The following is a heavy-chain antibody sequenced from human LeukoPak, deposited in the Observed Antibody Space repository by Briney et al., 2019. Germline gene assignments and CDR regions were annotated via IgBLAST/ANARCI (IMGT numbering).Heavy chain of an antibody. CDR2: ISWNSGSI. CDR1: GFTFDDYA. Sequence: QAGGSLRLSCAASGFTFDDYAMHWVRQAPGKGLEWVSGISWNSGSIDYVDPVKGRFTISRDNAKNSLYLQMNSLRAEDTALYYCAKGGTINYYYYMDVWGKGTTVTVSS. CDR3: AKGGTINYYYYMDV. V-gene: IGHV3-9*01. J-gene: IGHJ6*03. D-gene: IGHD1-26*01.